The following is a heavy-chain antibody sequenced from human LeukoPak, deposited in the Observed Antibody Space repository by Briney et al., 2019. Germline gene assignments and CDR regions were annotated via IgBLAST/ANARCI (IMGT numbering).Heavy chain of an antibody. CDR1: GGSISSYY. V-gene: IGHV4-59*01. Sequence: SETLSLTCTVSGGSISSYYWSWIRQPPGKGLEWIGYIYYSGSTNYNPSLKSRVTISVDTSKNQFSLKLCSVTAADTAVYYCAREARYNWFDPWGQGTLVTVSS. CDR3: AREARYNWFDP. D-gene: IGHD6-6*01. J-gene: IGHJ5*02. CDR2: IYYSGST.